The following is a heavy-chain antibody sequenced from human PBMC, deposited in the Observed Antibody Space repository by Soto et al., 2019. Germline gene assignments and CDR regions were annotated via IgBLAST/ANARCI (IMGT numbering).Heavy chain of an antibody. Sequence: GESLKMYWNSSGYSFTSYWISGVRQMPGKGLEWMGRIDPSDSYTNYSPSFQGHVTISADKSISTAYLQWSSLKASDTAMYYCARHGGYCSGGSCYSSYYYGMDVWGQGTTVTVSS. D-gene: IGHD2-15*01. CDR3: ARHGGYCSGGSCYSSYYYGMDV. V-gene: IGHV5-10-1*01. CDR1: GYSFTSYW. CDR2: IDPSDSYT. J-gene: IGHJ6*02.